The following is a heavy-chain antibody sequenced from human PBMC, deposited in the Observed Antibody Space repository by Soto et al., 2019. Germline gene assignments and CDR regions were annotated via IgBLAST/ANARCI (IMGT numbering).Heavy chain of an antibody. CDR3: ARGGDWFDP. J-gene: IGHJ5*02. Sequence: QVQLQESGPGLVKPSYTLSLTCTVSGGSISSGSYYWSSMRHHPGKGLGWTGYIYYSGSTHYNPSLSTRATRTADTSKNQLSLKVCSLTTADTAVYYCARGGDWFDPWGQGTLVTVSS. D-gene: IGHD3-16*01. V-gene: IGHV4-31*03. CDR1: GGSISSGSYY. CDR2: IYYSGST.